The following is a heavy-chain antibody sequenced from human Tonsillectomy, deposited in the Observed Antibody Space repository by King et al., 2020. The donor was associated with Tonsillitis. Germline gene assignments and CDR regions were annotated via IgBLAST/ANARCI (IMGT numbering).Heavy chain of an antibody. J-gene: IGHJ4*02. D-gene: IGHD2-8*01. CDR1: GGSISTYY. V-gene: IGHV4-59*01. CDR2: IHYSESD. CDR3: ARVAGTYGGFGQLYFDY. Sequence: VQLQEAGPGLVKPSETLSLTCTVSGGSISTYYWRGIRQTPGKGLECIGYIHYSESDNYNPALKSRVTLALDTSKNQFSLKQSAVTAADTAVYYCARVAGTYGGFGQLYFDYWGQGTLVTVSS.